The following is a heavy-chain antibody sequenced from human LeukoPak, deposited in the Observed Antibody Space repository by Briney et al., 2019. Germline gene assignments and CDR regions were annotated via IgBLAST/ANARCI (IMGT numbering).Heavy chain of an antibody. CDR1: GFTFSSYA. V-gene: IGHV3-66*01. J-gene: IGHJ4*02. Sequence: GGSLRLSCAASGFTFSSYAMSWARQAPGKGLEWVSVIYSGGSTYYADSVKGRFTISRDNSKNTLYLQMNSLRAEDTAVYYCARESPSPYPFERSYYFDYWGQGTLVTVSS. CDR2: IYSGGST. CDR3: ARESPSPYPFERSYYFDY. D-gene: IGHD3-9*01.